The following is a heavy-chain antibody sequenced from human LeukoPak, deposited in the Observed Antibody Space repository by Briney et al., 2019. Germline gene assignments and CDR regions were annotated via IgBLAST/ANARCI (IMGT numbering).Heavy chain of an antibody. V-gene: IGHV4-39*02. CDR3: ARLLRALPITIFNAFDI. J-gene: IGHJ3*02. D-gene: IGHD3-10*02. CDR1: GGSTSSSSFY. CDR2: ISYSGRT. Sequence: SETLSLTCTVSGGSTSSSSFYWGWIRQPPGKGLECIGRISYSGRTYYNPSLQSRVTISVDTSKNHFSLKLNSVTAADTAVYYCARLLRALPITIFNAFDIWGQGTMVTVSS.